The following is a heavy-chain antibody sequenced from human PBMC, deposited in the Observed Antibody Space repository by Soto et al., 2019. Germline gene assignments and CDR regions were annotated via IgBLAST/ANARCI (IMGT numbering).Heavy chain of an antibody. Sequence: QVQLVQSGAEVKTPGASVKVSCKASGYTFSQYDMNWVRQAPGQGLEWMGWMNPTSGNTGYAQKFQGRLTMTWDTAIGIAHMELSSLRNEDTAVYYCARSDGHTFNWLDSWGQGTLVTVSA. CDR1: GYTFSQYD. D-gene: IGHD2-2*02. CDR2: MNPTSGNT. V-gene: IGHV1-8*01. J-gene: IGHJ5*01. CDR3: ARSDGHTFNWLDS.